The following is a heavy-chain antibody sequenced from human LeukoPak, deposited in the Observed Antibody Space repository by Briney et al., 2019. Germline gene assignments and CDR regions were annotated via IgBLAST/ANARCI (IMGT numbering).Heavy chain of an antibody. Sequence: MASETLSLTCTVSGGSISSYYWSWIRQPAGKGLEWIGRIYTSGSTNSNPSLKSRVTMSVDTSKNQYSLKLSSVTAADTAVYYCARDFGPMVRGVPDYWGQGTLVTVSS. CDR3: ARDFGPMVRGVPDY. J-gene: IGHJ4*02. V-gene: IGHV4-4*07. D-gene: IGHD3-10*01. CDR2: IYTSGST. CDR1: GGSISSYY.